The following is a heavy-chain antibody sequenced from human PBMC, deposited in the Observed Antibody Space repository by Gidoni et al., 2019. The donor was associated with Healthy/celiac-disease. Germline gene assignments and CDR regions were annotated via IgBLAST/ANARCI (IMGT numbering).Heavy chain of an antibody. V-gene: IGHV4-34*01. CDR3: ARGRTYDFWSGAHNWFDP. CDR2: INHSGST. CDR1: GGSFSGYY. J-gene: IGHJ5*02. Sequence: QVQLQQWGAGLLKPSETLSLTCAVYGGSFSGYYWSWIRQPPGKGLEWIGEINHSGSTNYNPSLKSRVTISVDTSKNQFSLKLSSVTAADTAVYYCARGRTYDFWSGAHNWFDPWGQGTLVTVSS. D-gene: IGHD3-3*01.